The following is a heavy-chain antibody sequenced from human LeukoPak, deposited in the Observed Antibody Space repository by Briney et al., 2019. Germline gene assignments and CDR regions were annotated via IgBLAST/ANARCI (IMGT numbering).Heavy chain of an antibody. CDR1: GGSMFNYY. V-gene: IGHV4-4*08. J-gene: IGHJ2*01. CDR2: IYVNGIT. D-gene: IGHD3-22*01. Sequence: NTSETLSLTCTASGGSMFNYYWNWIRQPPGKGLEWIGYIYVNGITNYSPSLRSRGTISIATSKNQFSLRLTSVTAADTAIYYCARRAYYDSSGYHPTSGYFDLWGRGTLVSVS. CDR3: ARRAYYDSSGYHPTSGYFDL.